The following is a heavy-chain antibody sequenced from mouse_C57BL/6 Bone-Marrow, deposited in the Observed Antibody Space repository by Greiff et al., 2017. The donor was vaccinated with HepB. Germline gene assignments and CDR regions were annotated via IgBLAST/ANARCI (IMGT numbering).Heavy chain of an antibody. J-gene: IGHJ4*01. Sequence: EVQGVESGGGLVQSGRSLRLSCATSGFTFSDFYMEWVRQAPGKGLEWIAASRNKANDYTTEYSASVKGRFIVSKDTSQSILYLQMNALRAEDTAIYYCARDANCDYPMDYWGQGTSVTVSS. V-gene: IGHV7-1*01. D-gene: IGHD2-13*01. CDR1: GFTFSDFY. CDR2: SRNKANDYTT. CDR3: ARDANCDYPMDY.